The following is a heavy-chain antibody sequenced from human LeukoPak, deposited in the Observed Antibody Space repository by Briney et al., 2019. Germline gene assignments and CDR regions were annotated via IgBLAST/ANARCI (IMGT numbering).Heavy chain of an antibody. CDR1: GFTFSSST. CDR3: VRIPNSADFPNWFDP. V-gene: IGHV3-21*01. CDR2: ISSTSNYI. J-gene: IGHJ5*02. D-gene: IGHD2/OR15-2a*01. Sequence: GGSLRLSCAASGFTFSSSTINWVRQAPGKGLEWVSSISSTSNYIYYADSVKGRFTISRDNAQNSLYLQMDSLRAEDTAVYYCVRIPNSADFPNWFDPWGQGTLVTVSS.